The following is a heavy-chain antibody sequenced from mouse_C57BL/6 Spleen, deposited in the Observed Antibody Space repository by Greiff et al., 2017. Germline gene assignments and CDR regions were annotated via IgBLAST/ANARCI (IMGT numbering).Heavy chain of an antibody. CDR3: ARAPYYGSRGEDYFDY. Sequence: DVKLVESEGGLVQPGSSMKLSCTASGFTFSDYYMAWVRQVPEKGLEWVANINYDGSSTYYLDSLKSRFIISRDNAKNILYLQMSSLKSEDTATYYCARAPYYGSRGEDYFDYWGQGTTLTVSS. J-gene: IGHJ2*01. D-gene: IGHD1-1*01. V-gene: IGHV5-16*01. CDR1: GFTFSDYY. CDR2: INYDGSST.